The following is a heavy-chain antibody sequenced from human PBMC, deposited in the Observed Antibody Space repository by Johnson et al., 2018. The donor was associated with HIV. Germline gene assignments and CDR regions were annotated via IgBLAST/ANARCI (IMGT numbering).Heavy chain of an antibody. J-gene: IGHJ3*02. V-gene: IGHV3-30-3*01. Sequence: QVQLVESGGGVVQPGRSLRLSCAASGFTFSSYAMHWVRQAPGKGLEWVAVISYDGSNKYYADSVKGRFTISRDNSKNTLYLQMNSLRAEDTAVYYCARSPHYFVSSGPLTDAFGIWGEGTMVTVSS. CDR3: ARSPHYFVSSGPLTDAFGI. CDR1: GFTFSSYA. CDR2: ISYDGSNK. D-gene: IGHD3-22*01.